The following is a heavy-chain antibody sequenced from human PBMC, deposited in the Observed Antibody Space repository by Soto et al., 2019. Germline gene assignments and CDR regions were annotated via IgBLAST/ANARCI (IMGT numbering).Heavy chain of an antibody. Sequence: QVQLVESGGGVVQPGRSLKLSCAASEFTFSSYTMYWVRQAPGTGLEWVAGISNDGDNTYYLDSVKGRFTISRDNSKNTLYLEMNSLRVEDTAVYYCARELSISVAAPGYWGQGTLVTVSS. J-gene: IGHJ4*02. V-gene: IGHV3-30-3*01. CDR3: ARELSISVAAPGY. CDR1: EFTFSSYT. D-gene: IGHD6-19*01. CDR2: ISNDGDNT.